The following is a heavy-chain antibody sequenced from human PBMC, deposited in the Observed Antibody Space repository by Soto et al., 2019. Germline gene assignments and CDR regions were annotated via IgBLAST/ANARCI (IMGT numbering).Heavy chain of an antibody. D-gene: IGHD6-13*01. J-gene: IGHJ5*02. V-gene: IGHV4-34*01. CDR1: GGSFSGYY. CDR3: ARSFSSSWSNWFDP. CDR2: INHSGST. Sequence: QVQLQQWGAGLLKPSETLSLTCAVYGGSFSGYYWSWIRQPPGKGLEWIGEINHSGSTNYNPSLKSRVTKSVDTSKNQFSLKLSSVTAADTAVYYCARSFSSSWSNWFDPWGQGTLVTVSS.